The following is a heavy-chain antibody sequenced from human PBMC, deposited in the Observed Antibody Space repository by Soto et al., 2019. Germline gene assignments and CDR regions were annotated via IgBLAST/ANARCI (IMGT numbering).Heavy chain of an antibody. J-gene: IGHJ5*02. D-gene: IGHD5-12*01. CDR2: IYHMGGT. V-gene: IGHV4-59*03. CDR1: GASLNSDY. Sequence: SETLSLTCTVSGASLNSDYWSWIRQSPGKGLEWIGYIYHMGGTDYNPSLKSRVNISIDKSKNQFSLNLRSVTAADTAVYFCARFTYKSGFNWFDPWGQGTQVTVSS. CDR3: ARFTYKSGFNWFDP.